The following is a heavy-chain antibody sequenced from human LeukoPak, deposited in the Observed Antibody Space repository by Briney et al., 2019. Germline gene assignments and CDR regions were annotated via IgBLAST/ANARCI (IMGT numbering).Heavy chain of an antibody. CDR2: IYTTGST. J-gene: IGHJ4*02. D-gene: IGHD2-21*01. Sequence: PSETLSLTCTVSGGSFRNYYWTWVRQPAGQGLAWIGRIYTTGSTNYNPSLKSRVTLSVDTSKNQFSLKLSSVTAADTAVYYCARHSHVLPFNYWGQGTLVTVSS. V-gene: IGHV4-4*07. CDR1: GGSFRNYY. CDR3: ARHSHVLPFNY.